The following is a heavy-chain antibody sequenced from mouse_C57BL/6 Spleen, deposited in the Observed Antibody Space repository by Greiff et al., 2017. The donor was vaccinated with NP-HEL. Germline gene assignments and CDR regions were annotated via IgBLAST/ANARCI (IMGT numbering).Heavy chain of an antibody. CDR3: ARGMITTVVDFDY. D-gene: IGHD1-1*01. CDR2: IYPRSGNT. Sequence: QVQLQQSGAELARPGASVKLSCKASGYIFTSYGISWVKQRPGQGLEWIGEIYPRSGNTYYNEKFKGKATLTADKSSSTAYMELRRLTSEDSAVYFCARGMITTVVDFDYWGQGTTLTVSS. CDR1: GYIFTSYG. J-gene: IGHJ2*01. V-gene: IGHV1-81*01.